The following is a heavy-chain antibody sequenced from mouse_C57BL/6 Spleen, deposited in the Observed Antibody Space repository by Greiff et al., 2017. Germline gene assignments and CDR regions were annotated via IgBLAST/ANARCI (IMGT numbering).Heavy chain of an antibody. CDR3: ATTAQATRYAMDY. Sequence: VKVVESGPELVKPGASVKISCKASGYAFSSSWMNWVKQRPGKGLEWIGRIYPGDGDTNYNGKFKGKATLTADKSSSTAYMQLSSLTSEDSAVYFCATTAQATRYAMDYWGQGTSVTVSS. CDR2: IYPGDGDT. D-gene: IGHD3-2*02. J-gene: IGHJ4*01. V-gene: IGHV1-82*01. CDR1: GYAFSSSW.